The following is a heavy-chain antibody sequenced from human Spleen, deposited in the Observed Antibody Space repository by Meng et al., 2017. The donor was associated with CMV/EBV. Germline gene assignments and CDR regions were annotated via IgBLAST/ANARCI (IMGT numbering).Heavy chain of an antibody. CDR1: GFSFNSYW. Sequence: GESLKISCAASGFSFNSYWMHWVRQAPGKGLVWVSRINSDRSTTNYADSVKGRFTISRDNAKNTLYLQMNSLRAEDTAVYYCVREQRGYCTSTSCPSRWFDPWGQGTLVTVSS. CDR2: INSDRSTT. V-gene: IGHV3-74*01. CDR3: VREQRGYCTSTSCPSRWFDP. D-gene: IGHD2-2*01. J-gene: IGHJ5*02.